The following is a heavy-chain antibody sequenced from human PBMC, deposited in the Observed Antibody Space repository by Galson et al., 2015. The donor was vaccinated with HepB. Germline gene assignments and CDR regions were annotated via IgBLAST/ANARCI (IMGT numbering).Heavy chain of an antibody. CDR2: IWSDGSNQ. Sequence: SLRLSCAASGFTFNTYGMHWVRQAPGKGLEWVALIWSDGSNQYYADSVQGRFTISRDNSRNTLYLQMSSLRAEDTALYYCAREAHIAAPACLDSWGQGTLVTVSS. V-gene: IGHV3-33*01. CDR3: AREAHIAAPACLDS. CDR1: GFTFNTYG. J-gene: IGHJ4*02. D-gene: IGHD6-13*01.